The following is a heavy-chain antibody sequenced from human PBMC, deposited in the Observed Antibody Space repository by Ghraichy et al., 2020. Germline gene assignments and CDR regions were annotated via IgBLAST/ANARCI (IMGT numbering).Heavy chain of an antibody. CDR2: VYYNGST. J-gene: IGHJ5*02. D-gene: IGHD3-22*01. Sequence: PETLSLTCAVSGGSIRSYHWWSWVRQPPGKGLEWIGEVYYNGSTNCNPSLKSRVTMSVDMSKNQFSLRLTSVTAADTAVYYCTREAFTFIENWFDPWGPGTRVTDSS. V-gene: IGHV4-4*03. CDR3: TREAFTFIENWFDP. CDR1: GGSIRSYHW.